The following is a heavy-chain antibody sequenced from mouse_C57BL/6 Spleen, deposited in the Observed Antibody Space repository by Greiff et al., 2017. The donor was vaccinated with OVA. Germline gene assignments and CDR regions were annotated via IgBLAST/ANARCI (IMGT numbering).Heavy chain of an antibody. CDR2: IYPGSGST. CDR1: GYTFTSYW. CDR3: ARGPLYYGSSYGYFDV. V-gene: IGHV1-55*01. J-gene: IGHJ1*03. Sequence: QVQLQQPGAELVKPGASVKMSCKASGYTFTSYWITWVKQRPGQGLEWIGDIYPGSGSTNYNEKFKSKATLTVDTSSSTAYMQLSSLTSEDSAVYYCARGPLYYGSSYGYFDVWGTGTTVTVSS. D-gene: IGHD1-1*01.